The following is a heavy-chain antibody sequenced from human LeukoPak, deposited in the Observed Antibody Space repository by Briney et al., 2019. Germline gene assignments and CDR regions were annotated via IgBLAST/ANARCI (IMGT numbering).Heavy chain of an antibody. CDR3: ARSGYSYGFPATRNFDY. CDR1: GGSISGGGYY. D-gene: IGHD5-18*01. J-gene: IGHJ4*02. Sequence: PSETLSLTCTVSGGSISGGGYYWRWIRQHPGKGLEWIGYIYYSGSTYYNPSLKSRVTISVDTSKNQFSLKLSSVTAADTAVYYCARSGYSYGFPATRNFDYWGQGTLVTVSS. V-gene: IGHV4-31*03. CDR2: IYYSGST.